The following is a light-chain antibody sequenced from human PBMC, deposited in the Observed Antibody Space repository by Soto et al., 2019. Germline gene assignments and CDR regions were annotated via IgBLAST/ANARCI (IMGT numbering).Light chain of an antibody. CDR3: QPWGTGIVV. Sequence: QSVLTQSPSASASLGASVKLTCTLSSGHSSYAIAWHQQQPEKGPRYLMKLNSDGSHSKGDGIPDRFSGSSSGAERYLTISSLQSEDEVDYYCQPWGTGIVVFGVGTQLTVL. V-gene: IGLV4-69*01. J-gene: IGLJ2*01. CDR2: LNSDGSH. CDR1: SGHSSYA.